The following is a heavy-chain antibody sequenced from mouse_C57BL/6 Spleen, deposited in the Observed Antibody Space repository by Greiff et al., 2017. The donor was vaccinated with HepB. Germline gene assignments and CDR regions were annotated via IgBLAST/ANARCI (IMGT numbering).Heavy chain of an antibody. D-gene: IGHD2-3*01. Sequence: QVQLKQSGAELVKPGASVKISCKASGYAFSSYWMNWVKQRPGKGLEWIGQIYPGDGDTNYNGKFKGKATLTADKSSSTAYMQLSSLTSEDSAVYFCARGVGYSPWFAYWGQGTLVTVSA. CDR1: GYAFSSYW. V-gene: IGHV1-80*01. CDR3: ARGVGYSPWFAY. J-gene: IGHJ3*01. CDR2: IYPGDGDT.